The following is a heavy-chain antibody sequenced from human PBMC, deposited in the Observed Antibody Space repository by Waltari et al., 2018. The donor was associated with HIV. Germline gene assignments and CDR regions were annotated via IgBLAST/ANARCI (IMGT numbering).Heavy chain of an antibody. Sequence: QVQLHESGPGLVKPSVTLSLTCAVAGYSISRAYYWGWIRQPPGKGLEWIGSASRSGSTDYSPSLKSRVTISLDTSKNQFSLKLNSVAAADTAVYYCGSGSRRGHSHGIDYWGQGTLVTVSS. D-gene: IGHD5-18*01. CDR3: GSGSRRGHSHGIDY. CDR2: ASRSGST. J-gene: IGHJ4*02. V-gene: IGHV4-38-2*01. CDR1: GYSISRAYY.